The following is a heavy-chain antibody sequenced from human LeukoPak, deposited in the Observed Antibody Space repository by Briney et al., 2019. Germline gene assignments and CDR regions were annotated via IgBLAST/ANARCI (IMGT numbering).Heavy chain of an antibody. J-gene: IGHJ4*02. CDR1: GFTFCSYG. Sequence: GGSLRLSCAPPGFTFCSYGMHWARQAPGEGLGWVAVIWNDGSDKYYADSVKGRFTISRDNSKNTLYLQMNSLRAEDTAVYYCAKPTRGSGSFLIDFWGQGTLVTVSS. V-gene: IGHV3-33*06. CDR2: IWNDGSDK. CDR3: AKPTRGSGSFLIDF. D-gene: IGHD1-26*01.